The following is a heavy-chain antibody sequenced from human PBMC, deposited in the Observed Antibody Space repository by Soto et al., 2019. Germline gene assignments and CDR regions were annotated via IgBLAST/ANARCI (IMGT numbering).Heavy chain of an antibody. CDR1: GFAFQNAW. Sequence: EVQLLESGGGFVKPGGSLRLSCAASGFAFQNAWMSWVRQGPGKGLEWVGHIKSNREGGTTNYATPVKGRFTISRDDSTRTLYLQMNSLKIEDSAVYYCKGDYSVDPWGQGTLVTVS. V-gene: IGHV3-15*06. CDR3: KGDYSVDP. J-gene: IGHJ5*02. CDR2: IKSNREGGTT. D-gene: IGHD2-15*01.